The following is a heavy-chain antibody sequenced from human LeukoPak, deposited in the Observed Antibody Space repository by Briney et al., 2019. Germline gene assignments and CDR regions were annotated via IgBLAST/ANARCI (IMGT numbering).Heavy chain of an antibody. CDR2: IGTAADT. V-gene: IGHV3-13*01. Sequence: GGSLRLSCAASGFIFNNYDMHWVRQVTGKGLEWVSTIGTAADTYYPASVKGRFTISRDNAKNSLYLQMNSLRAEDTAVYYCARDQVGSYYYYYMDVWGKGTTVTVSS. CDR3: ARDQVGSYYYYYMDV. CDR1: GFIFNNYD. D-gene: IGHD1-26*01. J-gene: IGHJ6*03.